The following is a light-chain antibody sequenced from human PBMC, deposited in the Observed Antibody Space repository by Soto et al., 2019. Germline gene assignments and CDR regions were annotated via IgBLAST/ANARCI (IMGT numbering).Light chain of an antibody. V-gene: IGLV1-40*01. CDR3: QSYDSSLSGVV. CDR2: GNS. Sequence: QSVLTQPPSVYGAPEQRVTISCNGSSSNIGAGYDVHWYQQLPGTAPKLLIYGNSNRPSGVPDRFSGSKSGTSASLAITGLQAEDEADYYCQSYDSSLSGVVFGGGTKLTVL. J-gene: IGLJ2*01. CDR1: SSNIGAGYD.